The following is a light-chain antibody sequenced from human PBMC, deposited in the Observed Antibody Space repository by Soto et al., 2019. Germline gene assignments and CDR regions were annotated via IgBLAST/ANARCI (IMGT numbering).Light chain of an antibody. CDR3: QHLNSYAIN. CDR2: AAS. V-gene: IGKV1-9*01. Sequence: IQLTQSPSSLSASVGDRVTITCRASQGISSSLAWYQQKPGKAPKLLIYAASSLQSRVPSRFSASASGTDSTLTIGSLQTEDVETYYCQHLNSYAINFGQGTRLQIK. J-gene: IGKJ5*01. CDR1: QGISSS.